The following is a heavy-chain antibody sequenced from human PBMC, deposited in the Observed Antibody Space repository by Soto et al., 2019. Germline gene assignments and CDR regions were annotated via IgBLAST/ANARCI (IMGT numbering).Heavy chain of an antibody. CDR2: IYYSGST. V-gene: IGHV4-39*01. CDR1: GGSISSSSYY. Sequence: SETLSLTCTVSGGSISSSSYYWGWIRQPPGKGLECIGSIYYSGSTYYNPSLKSRVTISVDTSKNQFSLKLSSVTAADTAVYYCARFWGNYENYFDNWGKETLLTVPS. CDR3: ARFWGNYENYFDN. J-gene: IGHJ4*02. D-gene: IGHD3-16*01.